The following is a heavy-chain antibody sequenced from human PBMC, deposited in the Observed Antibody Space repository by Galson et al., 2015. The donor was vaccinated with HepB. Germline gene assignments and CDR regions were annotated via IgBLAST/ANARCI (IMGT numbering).Heavy chain of an antibody. CDR1: GFTVTSNY. Sequence: SLRLSCAASGFTVTSNYMSWVRQAPGKGLEWVSFIDTDGATYYADSVKGRFTISRDSSKNTLYLQMNSLRAEETAVYYFAREGLGGDSSGYHYSYFDHWGQGTLVTVSS. V-gene: IGHV3-53*01. D-gene: IGHD3-22*01. CDR2: IDTDGAT. CDR3: AREGLGGDSSGYHYSYFDH. J-gene: IGHJ4*02.